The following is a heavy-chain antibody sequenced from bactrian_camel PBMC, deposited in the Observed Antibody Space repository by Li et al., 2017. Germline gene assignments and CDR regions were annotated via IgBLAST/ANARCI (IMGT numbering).Heavy chain of an antibody. CDR3: AARGPYCYTKLSVRDFTY. V-gene: IGHV3S40*01. CDR1: GHTYSSNC. Sequence: VQLVESGGGSVQPGGSLRLSCGASGHTYSSNCMGWFRQAPGKEREGVAFVYFGGGSTYYADSVKGRFTISQDKGKNTVYLQMNSLKPEDTAMYYCAARGPYCYTKLSVRDFTYWGQGTQVTVS. J-gene: IGHJ6*01. CDR2: VYFGGGST. D-gene: IGHD2*01.